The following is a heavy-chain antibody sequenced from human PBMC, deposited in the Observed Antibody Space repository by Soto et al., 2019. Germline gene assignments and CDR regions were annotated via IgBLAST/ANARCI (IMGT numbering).Heavy chain of an antibody. CDR2: INDRGSI. CDR3: ARESHDMLTGPPWVWYFDL. Sequence: QVQLQQWGAGPLRPLETLALTCGVSGGSFSGYYWAWIRQSPGKGLECIGEINDRGSINYNPSLKSRVIISVDRSTNDYSLKLRSVTAADTAVYYCARESHDMLTGPPWVWYFDLWGRGTLVTVSS. CDR1: GGSFSGYY. V-gene: IGHV4-34*01. D-gene: IGHD3-9*01. J-gene: IGHJ2*01.